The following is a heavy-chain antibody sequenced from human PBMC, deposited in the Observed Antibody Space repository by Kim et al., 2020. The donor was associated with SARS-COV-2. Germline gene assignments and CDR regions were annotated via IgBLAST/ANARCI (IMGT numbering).Heavy chain of an antibody. CDR1: GFTFSNAW. Sequence: GGSLRLSCAASGFTFSNAWMSWVRQAPGKGLEWVGRIKSKTDGGTTDYAAPVKGRFTISRDDSKNTLYLQMNSLKTEDTAVYYCTTVGSPYCSGGSCYSFDYWGQGTLVTVSS. D-gene: IGHD2-15*01. V-gene: IGHV3-15*01. CDR3: TTVGSPYCSGGSCYSFDY. J-gene: IGHJ4*02. CDR2: IKSKTDGGTT.